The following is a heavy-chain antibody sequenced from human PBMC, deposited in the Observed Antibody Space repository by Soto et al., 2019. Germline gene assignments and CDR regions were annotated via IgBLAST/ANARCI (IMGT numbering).Heavy chain of an antibody. CDR2: ISNSGGST. CDR3: AKEDVGGYYYSGL. CDR1: GFTFSNYV. V-gene: IGHV3-23*01. Sequence: PGGSLRLSCAASGFTFSNYVMSWVRQAPGKGLEWVSSISNSGGSTYYADSVKGRFTISRDNSKNTLYLQMNSLRAEDTAVYYCAKEDVGGYYYSGLWGRGTLVTGSS. D-gene: IGHD3-22*01. J-gene: IGHJ4*02.